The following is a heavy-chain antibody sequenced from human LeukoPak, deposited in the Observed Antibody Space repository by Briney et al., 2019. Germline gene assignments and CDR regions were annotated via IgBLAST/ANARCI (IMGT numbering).Heavy chain of an antibody. D-gene: IGHD3-10*01. V-gene: IGHV1-18*01. CDR1: GYTFTSYG. J-gene: IGHJ3*02. CDR2: ISAYNGNT. Sequence: GASVKVSCKASGYTFTSYGISWVRQAPGQGLEWMGWISAYNGNTNYAQKLQGRVTMTTDTSTSTACMELRSLRSDDTAVYYCARGGITMVRGVIDAFDIWGQGTMVTVSS. CDR3: ARGGITMVRGVIDAFDI.